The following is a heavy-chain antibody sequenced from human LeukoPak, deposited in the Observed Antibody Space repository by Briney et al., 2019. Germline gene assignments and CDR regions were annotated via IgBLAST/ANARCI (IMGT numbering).Heavy chain of an antibody. CDR3: ARDPYGDYGYFDY. J-gene: IGHJ4*02. CDR1: GGSVSSGSYY. V-gene: IGHV4-61*01. CDR2: IYYSGST. D-gene: IGHD4-17*01. Sequence: PSETLSLTCTVSGGSVSSGSYYWSWIRQPPGKGPEWIGYIYYSGSTNYNPSLKSRVTISVDTSKNQFSLKLSSVAAADTAVYYCARDPYGDYGYFDYWGQGTLVTVSS.